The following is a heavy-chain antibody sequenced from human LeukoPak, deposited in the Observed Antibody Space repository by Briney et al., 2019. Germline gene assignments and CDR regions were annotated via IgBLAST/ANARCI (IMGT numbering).Heavy chain of an antibody. V-gene: IGHV3-23*01. Sequence: GGSLRLSCAASGFTFSSYSMDWVRQAPGKGLEWVSAISGSGGSTYYADSVKGRFTISRDNSKNTLYLQMNSLRAEDTAVYYCAKDPYYGRITYYFGYWGQGTLVTVSS. CDR3: AKDPYYGRITYYFGY. CDR1: GFTFSSYS. D-gene: IGHD1-26*01. CDR2: ISGSGGST. J-gene: IGHJ4*02.